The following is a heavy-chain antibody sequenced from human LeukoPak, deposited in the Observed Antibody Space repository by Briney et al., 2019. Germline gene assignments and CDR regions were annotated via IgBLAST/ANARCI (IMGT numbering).Heavy chain of an antibody. V-gene: IGHV3-30-3*01. CDR2: ISYDGSNK. CDR1: GFTFSSYA. J-gene: IGHJ4*02. CDR3: ARDFLPRGCSFAY. D-gene: IGHD6-19*01. Sequence: GRSLRLSCAASGFTFSSYAMHWVRQAPGKGLEWVAVISYDGSNKYYADSVKGRFSISRDNSKNTLYLQMNSLRAEDTAVYYCARDFLPRGCSFAYWGQGTLVTVSS.